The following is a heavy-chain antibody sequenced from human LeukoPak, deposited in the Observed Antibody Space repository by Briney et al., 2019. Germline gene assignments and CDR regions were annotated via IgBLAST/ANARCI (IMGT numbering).Heavy chain of an antibody. CDR3: ARGSSFEPRIYSSSSPGDY. CDR1: GGSFSGYY. Sequence: SETLSLTCAVYGGSFSGYYWSWIRQPPGKGLEWIGEINHSGSTNYNPSLKSRVTISVDTSKNQFSLKLSSVTAADTAVYYCARGSSFEPRIYSSSSPGDYWGQGTLVTVSS. V-gene: IGHV4-34*01. CDR2: INHSGST. J-gene: IGHJ4*02. D-gene: IGHD6-6*01.